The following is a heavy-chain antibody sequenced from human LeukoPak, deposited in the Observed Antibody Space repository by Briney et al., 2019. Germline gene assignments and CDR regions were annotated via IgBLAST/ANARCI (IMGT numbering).Heavy chain of an antibody. Sequence: ASVKVSRKASGYTFSSYGINWVRQAPGQGLEWMGWISVYIGKTECSQKFLDRVTMTTDTSTSTAYMELRSLRSDDTAVYYCVRDWLPYYRSGAALDPWGQGTLVTVSS. J-gene: IGHJ5*02. V-gene: IGHV1-18*04. CDR3: VRDWLPYYRSGAALDP. CDR1: GYTFSSYG. D-gene: IGHD3-10*01. CDR2: ISVYIGKT.